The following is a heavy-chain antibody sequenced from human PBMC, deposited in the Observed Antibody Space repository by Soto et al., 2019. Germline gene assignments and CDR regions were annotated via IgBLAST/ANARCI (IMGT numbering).Heavy chain of an antibody. J-gene: IGHJ4*02. CDR1: GDSISSHS. CDR3: ASRTTVFGSGSYLDS. CDR2: IYYSGTT. V-gene: IGHV4-59*11. D-gene: IGHD3-10*01. Sequence: QVQLQESGPGLVKPSETLSLTCTVSGDSISSHSWSWIRQPPGKGLEWIGYIYYSGTTSYNPSLESRVTISVDTSKNQFSLRLSAVTAADTAVYYWASRTTVFGSGSYLDSWGQGTLVTVSS.